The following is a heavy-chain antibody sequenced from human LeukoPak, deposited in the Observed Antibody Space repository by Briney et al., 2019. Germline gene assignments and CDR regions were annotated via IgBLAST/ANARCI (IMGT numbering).Heavy chain of an antibody. Sequence: KASETLSLTCTVSGGSISSSSYYWGWIRQPPGKGLEWIGSIYYSGSTYYNPSLKSRVTISVDTSKNQFSLELSSVTAADTAVYYCASTTMARLYNWFDPWGQGTLVTVSS. CDR3: ASTTMARLYNWFDP. J-gene: IGHJ5*02. D-gene: IGHD5-18*01. V-gene: IGHV4-39*01. CDR2: IYYSGST. CDR1: GGSISSSSYY.